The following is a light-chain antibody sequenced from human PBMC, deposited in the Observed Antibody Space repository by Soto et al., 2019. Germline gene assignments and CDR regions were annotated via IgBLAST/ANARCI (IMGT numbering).Light chain of an antibody. Sequence: QSVLTQPPSMSGAPGQRVTISCTGSSSDIGAGYDVHWYQQFPGTTPKLLIYSNINRPSGVPDRISGAKSGTSASLAITGLQAEDEADYYCQSYDSSLGGSKGVFGGGTKLT. J-gene: IGLJ3*02. CDR3: QSYDSSLGGSKGV. CDR2: SNI. CDR1: SSDIGAGYD. V-gene: IGLV1-40*01.